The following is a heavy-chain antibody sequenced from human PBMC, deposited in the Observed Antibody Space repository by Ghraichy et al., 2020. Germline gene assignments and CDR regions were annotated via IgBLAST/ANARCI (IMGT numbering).Heavy chain of an antibody. CDR2: IYYSGST. D-gene: IGHD1-26*01. CDR1: GGSVSSGSYY. J-gene: IGHJ5*02. V-gene: IGHV4-61*01. CDR3: ARVFPYSGSYRWFDP. Sequence: SETLSLTCTVSGGSVSSGSYYWSWIRQPPGKGLEWIGYIYYSGSTNYNPSLKSRVTISVDTSKNQFSLKLSSVTAADTAVYYCARVFPYSGSYRWFDPWGQGTLVTVSS.